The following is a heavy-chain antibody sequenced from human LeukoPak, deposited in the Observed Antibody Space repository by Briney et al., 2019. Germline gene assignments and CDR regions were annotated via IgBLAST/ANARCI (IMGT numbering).Heavy chain of an antibody. Sequence: AXVKXSCKASGYTFTSYGISWVRQAPGQGLEWMGWISAYNGNTNYAQKLQGRVTMTTDTSTSTPYMELRSLRSDDTAVYYCAREVATLNWFDPWGQGTLVTVSS. V-gene: IGHV1-18*04. CDR2: ISAYNGNT. D-gene: IGHD5-12*01. J-gene: IGHJ5*02. CDR3: AREVATLNWFDP. CDR1: GYTFTSYG.